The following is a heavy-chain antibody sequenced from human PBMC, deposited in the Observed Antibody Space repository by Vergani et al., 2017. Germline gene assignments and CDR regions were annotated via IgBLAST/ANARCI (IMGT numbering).Heavy chain of an antibody. V-gene: IGHV1-69*13. CDR2: IIPIFGTA. Sequence: QVQLVQSGAEVKKPGSSVKVSCKASGGTFSSYAIRWVRQAPGQGLEWMGGIIPIFGTANYAQKFQGRVTITADESTSTAYMELSSLRSEETAVYYCAWVSPPPYYDILTGYSPLDYWGQGTLVTVSS. CDR3: AWVSPPPYYDILTGYSPLDY. D-gene: IGHD3-9*01. J-gene: IGHJ4*02. CDR1: GGTFSSYA.